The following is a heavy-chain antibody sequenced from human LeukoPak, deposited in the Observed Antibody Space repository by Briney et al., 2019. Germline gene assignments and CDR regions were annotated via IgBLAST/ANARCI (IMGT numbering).Heavy chain of an antibody. J-gene: IGHJ4*02. Sequence: GSSVKVSCKASGGTFSSYAISWVRQAPGQGLEWMGGIIPIFGTANYAQKFQGRVTITADESTSTAYMELSSLRSEDTAVYYCARGVVPAARPVYHFDYWGQGTLVTVSS. CDR3: ARGVVPAARPVYHFDY. V-gene: IGHV1-69*01. CDR1: GGTFSSYA. CDR2: IIPIFGTA. D-gene: IGHD2-2*01.